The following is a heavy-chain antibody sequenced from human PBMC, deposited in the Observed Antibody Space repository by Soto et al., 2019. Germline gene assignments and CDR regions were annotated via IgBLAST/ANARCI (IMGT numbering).Heavy chain of an antibody. D-gene: IGHD5-12*01. CDR1: GFTFSSYW. J-gene: IGHJ4*02. Sequence: EVQLVESGGGLVQPGGSLRLSCAASGFTFSSYWMHWVRQAPGKGLVWVSRINSDGSSTTYADSVKGRFTISRDNAKNTLYLQMNSLRADDTAVYYCATDAEVATQGYWGQGTLVTVSS. CDR3: ATDAEVATQGY. CDR2: INSDGSST. V-gene: IGHV3-74*01.